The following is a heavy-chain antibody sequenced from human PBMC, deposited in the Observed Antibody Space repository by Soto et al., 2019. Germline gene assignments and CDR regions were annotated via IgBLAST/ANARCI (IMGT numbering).Heavy chain of an antibody. D-gene: IGHD2-21*02. J-gene: IGHJ6*02. CDR3: ARHRAGTEGDPYYYGMDV. CDR2: IIPIFGTA. Sequence: QVQLVQSGAEVKKPGSSVKVSCKASGGTFSSYAISWVRQAPGQGLEWMGGIIPIFGTANYAQKFQGRVTITADESTSTAYMELSSLRSEDTAVYYCARHRAGTEGDPYYYGMDVGGQGTTVTVSS. CDR1: GGTFSSYA. V-gene: IGHV1-69*01.